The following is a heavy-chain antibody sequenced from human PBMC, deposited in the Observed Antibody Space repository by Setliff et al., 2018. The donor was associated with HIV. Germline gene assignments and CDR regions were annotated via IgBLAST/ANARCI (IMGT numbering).Heavy chain of an antibody. CDR1: GGSISGYY. V-gene: IGHV4-4*07. Sequence: PSETLSLTWRVSGGSISGYYWSWIRQPAGKGLEWIGRIYTSGSTNYNPSLKSRVTMSVDTSKNQFSLKLSSVTAADTAVYYCARDRSKYGTGSSAYNWFDPWGLGTLVTVSS. CDR2: IYTSGST. J-gene: IGHJ5*02. CDR3: ARDRSKYGTGSSAYNWFDP. D-gene: IGHD3-16*01.